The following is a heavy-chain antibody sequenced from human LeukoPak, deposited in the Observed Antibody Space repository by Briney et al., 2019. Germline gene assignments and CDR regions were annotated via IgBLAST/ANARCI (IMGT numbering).Heavy chain of an antibody. J-gene: IGHJ6*03. CDR2: IYYSGST. CDR3: ARDGAGDGFGDYYYYMDV. Sequence: SETLSLTCTVSGGSISSSSYYWGWIRQPPGKGLEWIGSIYYSGSTYYNPFLKSRVTISVGTSKNQFSLKLSSVTAADTAVYYCARDGAGDGFGDYYYYMDVWGKGTTVTVSS. CDR1: GGSISSSSYY. D-gene: IGHD3-10*01. V-gene: IGHV4-39*07.